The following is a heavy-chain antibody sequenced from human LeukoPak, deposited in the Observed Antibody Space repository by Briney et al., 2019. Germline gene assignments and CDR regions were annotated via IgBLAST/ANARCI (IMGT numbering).Heavy chain of an antibody. J-gene: IGHJ4*02. Sequence: GGSLRLSCAASGFTFSSYGMHWVRQAPGKGLEWVAVISYDGSNKYYADSVKGRFTISRDNSKNTLYLQMNSLRAEDTAVYYCARDFQRVRGVTLDYWGQGTLVTVSS. CDR1: GFTFSSYG. D-gene: IGHD3-10*01. CDR2: ISYDGSNK. V-gene: IGHV3-30*03. CDR3: ARDFQRVRGVTLDY.